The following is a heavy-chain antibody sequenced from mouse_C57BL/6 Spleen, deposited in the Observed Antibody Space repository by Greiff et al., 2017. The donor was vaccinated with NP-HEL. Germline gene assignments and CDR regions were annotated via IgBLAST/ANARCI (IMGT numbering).Heavy chain of an antibody. Sequence: QVQLKDSGPGILQSSQTLSLTCSFSGFPLSTSGMGVSGIRQPSGKGLEWLAHFYWYDAKRSTPSLKSRLTISKDTARNQVFLKITSVDTADTATYYCARGGNYVAMDYWGQGTSVTVSS. J-gene: IGHJ4*01. V-gene: IGHV8-12*01. D-gene: IGHD2-1*01. CDR3: ARGGNYVAMDY. CDR2: FYWYDAK. CDR1: GFPLSTSGMG.